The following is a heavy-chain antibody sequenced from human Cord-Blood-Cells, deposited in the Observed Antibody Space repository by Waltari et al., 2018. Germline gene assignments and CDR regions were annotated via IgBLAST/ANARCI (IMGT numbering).Heavy chain of an antibody. D-gene: IGHD2-8*01. Sequence: EVQLLESGGGLVQPGGSLRLSCAASGFTFSSYAMSWVRQAPGKGREWVAAMSGSGGSTYYAGSVKGRLTISRHNYECALYLHRNSLRAEDTAVYYCANPPMVGVDYWGQGSLVTVSS. CDR2: MSGSGGST. J-gene: IGHJ4*02. V-gene: IGHV3-23*01. CDR3: ANPPMVGVDY. CDR1: GFTFSSYA.